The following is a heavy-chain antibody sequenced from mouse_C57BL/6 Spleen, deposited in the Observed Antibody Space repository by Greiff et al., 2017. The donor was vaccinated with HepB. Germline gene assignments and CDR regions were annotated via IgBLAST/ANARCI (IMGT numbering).Heavy chain of an antibody. CDR1: GYSFTGYY. CDR2: INPSTGGT. Sequence: VQLKQSGPELVKPGASVKISCKASGYSFTGYYMNWVKQSPEKSLEWIGEINPSTGGTTYNQKFKAKATLTVDKSSSTAYMQLKSLTSEDSAVYYCARRGVYDYDGRPLAYWGQGTLVTVSA. J-gene: IGHJ3*01. CDR3: ARRGVYDYDGRPLAY. D-gene: IGHD2-4*01. V-gene: IGHV1-42*01.